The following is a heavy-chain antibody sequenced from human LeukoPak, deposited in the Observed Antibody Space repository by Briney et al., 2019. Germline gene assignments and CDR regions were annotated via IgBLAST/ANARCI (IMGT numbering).Heavy chain of an antibody. CDR1: GFTFSSYG. CDR2: IWYDGSNK. Sequence: GGSLRLSCAASGFTFSSYGMHWVRQAPGKGLEWVAVIWYDGSNKYYADSVKGRFTISRDNSKNTLYLQMNSLRAEDTAVYYCAKVGPHYYGSGSYYPFDYWGQGTLVTVSS. D-gene: IGHD3-10*01. J-gene: IGHJ4*02. CDR3: AKVGPHYYGSGSYYPFDY. V-gene: IGHV3-33*06.